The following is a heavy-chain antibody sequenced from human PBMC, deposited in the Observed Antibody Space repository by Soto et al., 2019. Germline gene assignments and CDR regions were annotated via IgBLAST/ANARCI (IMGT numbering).Heavy chain of an antibody. Sequence: SVKVSCKASGGTFSSYTISWVRQAPGQGLEWMGRIIPILGIANYAQKFQGRVTITADKSTSTAYMELSSLRSEDTAVYYCARTSTPYYYYYYMDVWGKGTTVTVSS. CDR3: ARTSTPYYYYYYMDV. V-gene: IGHV1-69*02. J-gene: IGHJ6*03. D-gene: IGHD2-2*01. CDR2: IIPILGIA. CDR1: GGTFSSYT.